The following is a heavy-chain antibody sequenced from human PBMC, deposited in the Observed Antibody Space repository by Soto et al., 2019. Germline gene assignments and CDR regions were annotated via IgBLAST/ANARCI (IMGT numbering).Heavy chain of an antibody. CDR1: GYTFTGYY. CDR2: INPNSGGT. Sequence: ASVKVSCKASGYTFTGYYMHWVRQAHGQGLEWMGWINPNSGGTNYAQKFQGWVTMTRDTSISTAYMELSRLRSDDTAVYYCASATGDDYYYGMDVWGQGTTVTVSS. D-gene: IGHD7-27*01. V-gene: IGHV1-2*04. J-gene: IGHJ6*02. CDR3: ASATGDDYYYGMDV.